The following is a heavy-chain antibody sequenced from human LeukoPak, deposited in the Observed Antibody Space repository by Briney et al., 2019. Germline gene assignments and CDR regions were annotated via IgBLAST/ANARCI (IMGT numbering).Heavy chain of an antibody. CDR2: ISSSATAI. D-gene: IGHD3-10*01. J-gene: IGHJ4*02. Sequence: PGGSLRLSCAASEFIFSSYEMNWVRQAPGEGLEWVSYISSSATAIYYADSVKGRFTISRDNAKNSLYLQMNSLRAEDTAVYYCARWLYASGSYYFDYWGQGTLVTVSS. CDR1: EFIFSSYE. V-gene: IGHV3-48*03. CDR3: ARWLYASGSYYFDY.